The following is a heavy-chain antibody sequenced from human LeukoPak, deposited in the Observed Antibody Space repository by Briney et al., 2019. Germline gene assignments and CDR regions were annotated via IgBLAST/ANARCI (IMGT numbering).Heavy chain of an antibody. Sequence: ASVKVSCKASSYSSISYGISWVRQAPGQGLEWMGWISAYNGNTNYAQKLQGRVTMTTDTSTSTAYMELRSLRSDDTAVYYCARDRGATPGDWFDPWGQGTLVTVSS. V-gene: IGHV1-18*01. CDR3: ARDRGATPGDWFDP. CDR2: ISAYNGNT. J-gene: IGHJ5*02. CDR1: SYSSISYG. D-gene: IGHD1-26*01.